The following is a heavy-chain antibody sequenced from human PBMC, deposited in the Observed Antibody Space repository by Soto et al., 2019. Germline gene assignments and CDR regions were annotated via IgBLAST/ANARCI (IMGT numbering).Heavy chain of an antibody. CDR1: GFTFSSYW. Sequence: PGGSLRLSCAASGFTFSSYWMSWVRQAPGKGLEWVANIKQDGSEKYYVDSVKGRFTISRDNAKNSLYLQMNSLRAEDTAVYYCARSYCGGDCYWTPLYYFDYWGQGTLVTVSS. CDR2: IKQDGSEK. J-gene: IGHJ4*02. D-gene: IGHD2-21*02. CDR3: ARSYCGGDCYWTPLYYFDY. V-gene: IGHV3-7*01.